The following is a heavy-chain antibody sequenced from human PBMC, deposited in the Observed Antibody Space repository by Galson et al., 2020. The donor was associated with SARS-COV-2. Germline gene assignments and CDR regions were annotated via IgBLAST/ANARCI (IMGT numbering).Heavy chain of an antibody. CDR3: AKDIGYVSGLVDY. D-gene: IGHD5-12*01. J-gene: IGHJ4*02. V-gene: IGHV3-9*01. CDR1: GFTFDDYA. CDR2: ISWNSGSI. Sequence: TGGSLRLSCAASGFTFDDYAMHWVRQAPGKGLEWVSGISWNSGSIGYADSVKGRFTISRDNAKNSLYLQMNSLRAEDTALYYCAKDIGYVSGLVDYWGQGTLVTVSS.